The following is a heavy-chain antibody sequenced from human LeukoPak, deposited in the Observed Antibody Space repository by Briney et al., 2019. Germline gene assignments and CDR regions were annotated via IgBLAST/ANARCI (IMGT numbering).Heavy chain of an antibody. CDR3: VRDHPYSSGWLGCFDP. CDR1: GFTFSSYD. D-gene: IGHD6-19*01. J-gene: IGHJ5*02. Sequence: GGSLRLSCAASGFTFSSYDMHWVRQATGEGLEWVSTIGTAGDTYYLGSVKGRFTISRENAKNSLYLQMNSLRAGDTAVYYCVRDHPYSSGWLGCFDPWGQGTLVTVSS. V-gene: IGHV3-13*01. CDR2: IGTAGDT.